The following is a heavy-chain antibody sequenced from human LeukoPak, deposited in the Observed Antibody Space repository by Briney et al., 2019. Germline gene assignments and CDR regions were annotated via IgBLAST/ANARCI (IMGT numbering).Heavy chain of an antibody. V-gene: IGHV1-8*01. D-gene: IGHD6-13*01. CDR3: ARGDSSWYVGDY. Sequence: ASVKVSCKASGYTFTSYDINWVRQAPGQGLEWMGRMNPNSGNTGYAQKFQGRVTMTRNTSISTAYMELSSLRSEDTAVYYCARGDSSWYVGDYWGQGTLVTVSS. J-gene: IGHJ4*02. CDR2: MNPNSGNT. CDR1: GYTFTSYD.